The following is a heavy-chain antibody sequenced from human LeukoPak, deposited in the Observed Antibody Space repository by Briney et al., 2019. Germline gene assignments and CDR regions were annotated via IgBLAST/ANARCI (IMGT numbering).Heavy chain of an antibody. V-gene: IGHV4-39*01. CDR3: ARRAAAGWFDP. Sequence: PSETLSLTCTVSGGSISSSSYYWGWIRQPPGKGLEWIGSIYYSGSTYYNPSLKSRVTISVDTSNNQFSLKLSSVTAADTAVYYCARRAAAGWFDPWGQGTLVTVSS. CDR2: IYYSGST. CDR1: GGSISSSSYY. J-gene: IGHJ5*02. D-gene: IGHD6-13*01.